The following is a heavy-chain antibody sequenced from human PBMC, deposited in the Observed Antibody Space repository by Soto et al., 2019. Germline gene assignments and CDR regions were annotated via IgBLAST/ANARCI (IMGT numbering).Heavy chain of an antibody. Sequence: EVQLVETGGGLIQPGGSLRLSCAASGFTVSSNYMSWVRQAPGKGLEWVSVIYSGGSTYYADSVKGRFTISRDNSKNTHYLQMNSLRAEDTAVYYCAREGYSNYYYDMDVWGQGTTVTVSS. CDR2: IYSGGST. CDR3: AREGYSNYYYDMDV. J-gene: IGHJ6*02. CDR1: GFTVSSNY. V-gene: IGHV3-53*02. D-gene: IGHD5-18*01.